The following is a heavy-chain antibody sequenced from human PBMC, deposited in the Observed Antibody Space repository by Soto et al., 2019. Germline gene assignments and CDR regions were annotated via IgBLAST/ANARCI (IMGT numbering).Heavy chain of an antibody. V-gene: IGHV1-69*02. J-gene: IGHJ3*02. CDR3: ETYYDILTGYYGSDAFDI. Sequence: SVKVSCKASGGTFSSYTISWVRQAPGQGLEWMGRIIPILGIANYAQKFQGRVTVTADKSTSTAYMELSSLRSEDTAVYYCETYYDILTGYYGSDAFDIWGQ. CDR1: GGTFSSYT. D-gene: IGHD3-9*01. CDR2: IIPILGIA.